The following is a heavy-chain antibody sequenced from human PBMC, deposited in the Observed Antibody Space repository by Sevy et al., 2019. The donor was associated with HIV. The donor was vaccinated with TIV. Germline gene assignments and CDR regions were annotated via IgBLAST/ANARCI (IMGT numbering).Heavy chain of an antibody. D-gene: IGHD6-13*01. J-gene: IGHJ5*02. CDR2: IYYSGST. V-gene: IGHV4-59*01. Sequence: SETLSLTCTVSGGSISSYYWSWIRQPPGKGLEWIGYIYYSGSTNYNPSLKSRVTISVDMSKNQFSLKLSSVTAADTAVYYCARGRGGSSWTGGHWFDPWGQGTLVTVSS. CDR1: GGSISSYY. CDR3: ARGRGGSSWTGGHWFDP.